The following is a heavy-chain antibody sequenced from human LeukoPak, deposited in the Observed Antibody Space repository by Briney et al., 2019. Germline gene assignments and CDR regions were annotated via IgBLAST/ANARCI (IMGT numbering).Heavy chain of an antibody. CDR1: GFTFSSYS. V-gene: IGHV3-21*01. J-gene: IGHJ4*01. D-gene: IGHD6-13*01. Sequence: GGSLRLSCAASGFTFSSYSMNWVRQAPGKGLEWVSSISSSSSYIYYADSVKGRFTISRDNAKNSLYLQMNSLRAEDTAVYYCARDGIAAAGTHFDYWGHGTLVTVSS. CDR2: ISSSSSYI. CDR3: ARDGIAAAGTHFDY.